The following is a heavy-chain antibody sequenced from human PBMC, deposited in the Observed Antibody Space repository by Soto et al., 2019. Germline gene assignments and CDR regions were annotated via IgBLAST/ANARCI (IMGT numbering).Heavy chain of an antibody. V-gene: IGHV4-59*08. J-gene: IGHJ4*02. CDR3: AKTFCTNGACKKTVFDY. D-gene: IGHD2-8*01. Sequence: SETLSLTCTVSGGSITIYSWSWIRQPPGKGLEWIGTFYYSGSTNYNPSLKSRLTISVDTSKNQFSLRLSSVTAADTAAYYCAKTFCTNGACKKTVFDYWGQGTLVTVSS. CDR1: GGSITIYS. CDR2: FYYSGST.